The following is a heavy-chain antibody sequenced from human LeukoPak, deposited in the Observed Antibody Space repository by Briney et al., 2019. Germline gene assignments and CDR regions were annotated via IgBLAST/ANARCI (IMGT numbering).Heavy chain of an antibody. CDR1: GYTFTSYG. D-gene: IGHD6-19*01. CDR2: ISAYNGKT. J-gene: IGHJ4*02. Sequence: ASVKVSCKASGYTFTSYGISWVRQAPGQGLEWMGWISAYNGKTNYAKKLQGRVTMTTDTSKSKSKMELRRRRCGETAVYYCARDHGIAVAGPFDYWGQGTLVTVSS. V-gene: IGHV1-18*01. CDR3: ARDHGIAVAGPFDY.